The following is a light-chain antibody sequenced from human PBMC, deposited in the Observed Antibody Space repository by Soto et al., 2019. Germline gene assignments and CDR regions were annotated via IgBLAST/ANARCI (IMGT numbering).Light chain of an antibody. CDR3: QQSYSTPWT. J-gene: IGKJ1*01. CDR1: QSISSY. CDR2: AAS. V-gene: IGKV1-39*01. Sequence: DIQMTQSPSSLSASVGDRVTITCRASQSISSYLNWYQQKPGKAPKLLIYAASSLQSGVPSRFNGNRSRTDFALTISNLQPEDFATYYCQQSYSTPWTFGQGTKVEIK.